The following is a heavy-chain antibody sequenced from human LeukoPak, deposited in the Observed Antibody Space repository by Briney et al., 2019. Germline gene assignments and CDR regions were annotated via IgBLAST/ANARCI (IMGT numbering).Heavy chain of an antibody. Sequence: ASVKVSCKASGRTFISYAISWVRQAPGQGLEWMGGIIPIFGTANYAQKFQGRVTITTDESTSTAYMELSSLRSEDTAVYYCAREYGSSGYYFRMDVWGKGTTVTVSS. D-gene: IGHD3-22*01. V-gene: IGHV1-69*05. CDR2: IIPIFGTA. J-gene: IGHJ6*03. CDR1: GRTFISYA. CDR3: AREYGSSGYYFRMDV.